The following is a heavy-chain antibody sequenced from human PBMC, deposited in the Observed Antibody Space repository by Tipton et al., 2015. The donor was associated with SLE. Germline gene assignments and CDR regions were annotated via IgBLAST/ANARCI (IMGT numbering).Heavy chain of an antibody. CDR1: GGSISSGGYY. V-gene: IGHV4-31*03. D-gene: IGHD2/OR15-2a*01. J-gene: IGHJ4*02. CDR2: INHSGST. CDR3: ATDDPGGDSTVGPGDY. Sequence: TLSLTCTVSGGSISSGGYYWSWIRQHPGKGLEWIGEINHSGSTNYNPSLKSRVTISVDTSKNQFSLKLSSVTAADTAVYYCATDDPGGDSTVGPGDYWGQGISVTVSS.